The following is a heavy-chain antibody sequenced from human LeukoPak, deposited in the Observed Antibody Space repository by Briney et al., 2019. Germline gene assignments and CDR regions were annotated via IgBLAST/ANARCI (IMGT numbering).Heavy chain of an antibody. J-gene: IGHJ4*02. CDR1: GFTFSSYW. V-gene: IGHV3-7*03. Sequence: GGSLRLSCAASGFTFSSYWMSWVRQAPGKGLEWVANIKQDGSEKYYVDSVKGRFTISRDNAKKSLYLQMNSLRAEDTAVYYCARVGKQVAADYWGQGTLVTVSS. CDR2: IKQDGSEK. D-gene: IGHD2-15*01. CDR3: ARVGKQVAADY.